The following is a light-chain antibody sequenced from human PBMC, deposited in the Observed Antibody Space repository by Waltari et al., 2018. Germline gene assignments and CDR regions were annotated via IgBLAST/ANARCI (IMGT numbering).Light chain of an antibody. V-gene: IGLV1-44*01. CDR1: ASHLGDNT. J-gene: IGLJ6*01. CDR2: SSN. CDR3: AVWDDSLNGHV. Sequence: QSVLTQPPSASGTPGQRVTIPCSGSASHLGDNTVNWYQQIPGMAPKLLIYSSNQRPSGVPDRFSGSRSGTSGSLTISGLQSADEADYYCAVWDDSLNGHVFGSGTKVTVL.